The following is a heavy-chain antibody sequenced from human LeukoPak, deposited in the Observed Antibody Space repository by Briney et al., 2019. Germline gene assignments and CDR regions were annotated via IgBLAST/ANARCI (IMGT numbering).Heavy chain of an antibody. J-gene: IGHJ4*02. CDR1: GYTFTSYD. CDR2: MNPNSGNT. Sequence: ASVKVSCKASGYTFTSYDINWVRQATGQGLEWMGWMNPNSGNTGYAQKFQGRVTMTRNTSISTAYMELGSLRSEDTAVYYCARGGSSGWYRVMLIWGQGTLVTVSS. D-gene: IGHD6-19*01. V-gene: IGHV1-8*01. CDR3: ARGGSSGWYRVMLI.